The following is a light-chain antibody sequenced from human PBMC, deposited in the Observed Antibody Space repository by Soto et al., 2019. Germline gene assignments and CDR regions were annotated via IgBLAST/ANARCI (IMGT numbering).Light chain of an antibody. V-gene: IGLV1-40*01. CDR2: GNN. CDR3: QSFDSSLTGGV. J-gene: IGLJ3*02. Sequence: QSVLTQPPSVSGAPGQRVTISCTGGSSNIGAGHDVHWYQQLPGTAPKLLIFGNNNRPSGVPDRFSGSKSGTSASLAITGLQAEDEADYYCQSFDSSLTGGVFGGGTQLTVL. CDR1: SSNIGAGHD.